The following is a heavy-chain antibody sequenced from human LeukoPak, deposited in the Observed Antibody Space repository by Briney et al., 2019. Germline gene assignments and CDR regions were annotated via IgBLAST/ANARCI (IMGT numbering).Heavy chain of an antibody. CDR2: IPSSGGST. Sequence: PGGSLRLSCAASGFTFNSYAMSWVRQAPGKGLEWVSTIPSSGGSTYYADSVKGRFTISRDNSKNTLHVQMNSLRAEDTAVYYCAKHVGSSSGYYFPDWGQGTLVTVSS. J-gene: IGHJ4*02. D-gene: IGHD3-22*01. V-gene: IGHV3-23*01. CDR1: GFTFNSYA. CDR3: AKHVGSSSGYYFPD.